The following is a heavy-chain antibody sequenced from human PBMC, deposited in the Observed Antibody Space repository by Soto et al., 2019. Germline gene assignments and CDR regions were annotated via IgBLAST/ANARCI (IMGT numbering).Heavy chain of an antibody. CDR1: GLSFSSYG. D-gene: IGHD4-17*01. V-gene: IGHV3-30*18. J-gene: IGHJ4*02. CDR2: ISYDGRSR. Sequence: ESGGGVVQPGGSLRLSCTVSGLSFSSYGIHWVRQAPGKGLEWVALISYDGRSRFYADSVKGRFSTSRDTSKKTVSLQMNSLRVDDSAVYYCAKIHTVTTPSDFWGQGTLVTVSS. CDR3: AKIHTVTTPSDF.